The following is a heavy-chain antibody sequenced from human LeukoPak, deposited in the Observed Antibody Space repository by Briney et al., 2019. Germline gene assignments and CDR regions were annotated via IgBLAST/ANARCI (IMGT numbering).Heavy chain of an antibody. CDR1: GFTFSSYA. D-gene: IGHD1-26*01. J-gene: IGHJ6*03. CDR3: AREEWELLRYYYYYMDV. V-gene: IGHV3-30*04. CDR2: ISYDGSNK. Sequence: GGSLRLSCAASGFTFSSYAMHWVRQAPGKGLEWVAVISYDGSNKYYADSVKGRFTISRDNSKNTLYLQMNSLRAEDTAVYYCAREEWELLRYYYYYMDVWGKGTTVTVSS.